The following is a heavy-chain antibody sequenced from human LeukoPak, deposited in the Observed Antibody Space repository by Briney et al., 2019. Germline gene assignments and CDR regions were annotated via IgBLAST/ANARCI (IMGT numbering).Heavy chain of an antibody. Sequence: ASVTVSYKASVYTFTDYYMHWVRQAPGQGGEGMGWINPNSGGTNYAQTFQGRVTMTRDTSISTAYMELSRLRSDDTAVYYCASSLLTRNWFDPWGQGTLVTVSS. D-gene: IGHD1-26*01. CDR2: INPNSGGT. CDR3: ASSLLTRNWFDP. J-gene: IGHJ5*02. CDR1: VYTFTDYY. V-gene: IGHV1-2*02.